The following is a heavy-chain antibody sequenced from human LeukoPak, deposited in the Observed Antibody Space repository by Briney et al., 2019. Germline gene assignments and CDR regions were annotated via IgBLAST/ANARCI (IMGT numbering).Heavy chain of an antibody. CDR1: GFTFSDYY. Sequence: PGGSLRLSCAASGFTFSDYYMSWIRQALGKGLEWVSYISSSDSTIYSADSVKGRFTISRDNAKNSLYLQMNSLRAEDTAVYYCARLLMVRGVISHMDVWGKGTTVTVSS. CDR3: ARLLMVRGVISHMDV. D-gene: IGHD3-10*01. J-gene: IGHJ6*03. CDR2: ISSSDSTI. V-gene: IGHV3-11*04.